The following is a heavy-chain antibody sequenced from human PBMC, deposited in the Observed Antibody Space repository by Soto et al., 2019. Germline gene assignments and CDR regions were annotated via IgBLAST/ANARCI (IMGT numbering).Heavy chain of an antibody. D-gene: IGHD4-17*01. Sequence: SETLSLTCTVSGGSISSGGYYWSWIRQHPGKGLEWIGYIYYSGSTYYNPSLKSRVTISVDTSKNQFSLKLSSVTAADTAVYYCARSYYPTVTTRPIWYFDYWGQGTLVPSPQ. V-gene: IGHV4-31*03. CDR3: ARSYYPTVTTRPIWYFDY. J-gene: IGHJ4*02. CDR1: GGSISSGGYY. CDR2: IYYSGST.